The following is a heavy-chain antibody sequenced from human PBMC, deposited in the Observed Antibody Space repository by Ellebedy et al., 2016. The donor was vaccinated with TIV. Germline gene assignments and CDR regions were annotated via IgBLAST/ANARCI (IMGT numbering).Heavy chain of an antibody. CDR3: ARSVVANPGDD. Sequence: GESLKIPCAASGFTFSDYWMSCVRQTPGKGLEWVANIKHDGSEKYYMDSVKGRFTISRDNAKNSLFLQMNSLRAEDTAVYSCARSVVANPGDDWGQGTLVTVSS. V-gene: IGHV3-7*01. CDR2: IKHDGSEK. CDR1: GFTFSDYW. D-gene: IGHD2-2*01. J-gene: IGHJ4*02.